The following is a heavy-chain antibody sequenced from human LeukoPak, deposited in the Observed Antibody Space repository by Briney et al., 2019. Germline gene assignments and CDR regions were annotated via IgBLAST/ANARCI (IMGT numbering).Heavy chain of an antibody. Sequence: GGSLRLSCAASGFTFSSYAMSWVRQAPGKGLEWVSAISGSGGSTYYADSVKGRFTISRDNSKNTLYLQMNSLRAEDTAVYYCAKNRADSASITMIVVDAFDIRGQGTMVTVSS. V-gene: IGHV3-23*01. CDR3: AKNRADSASITMIVVDAFDI. CDR2: ISGSGGST. CDR1: GFTFSSYA. J-gene: IGHJ3*02. D-gene: IGHD3-22*01.